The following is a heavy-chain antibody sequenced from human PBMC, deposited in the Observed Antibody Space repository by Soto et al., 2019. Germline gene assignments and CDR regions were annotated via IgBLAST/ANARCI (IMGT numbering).Heavy chain of an antibody. CDR3: ARGAWPIVGAPYYFDY. D-gene: IGHD1-26*01. CDR1: GGTFSSYA. CDR2: IIPIFGTA. Sequence: QVQLVQSGAEVKKPGSSVKVSCKASGGTFSSYAISWVRQAPGQGLEWMGGIIPIFGTANYAQKFQGRVTITADESTSTAYMGLRSLRSEDTAVYYCARGAWPIVGAPYYFDYWGQGTLVPVSS. J-gene: IGHJ4*02. V-gene: IGHV1-69*01.